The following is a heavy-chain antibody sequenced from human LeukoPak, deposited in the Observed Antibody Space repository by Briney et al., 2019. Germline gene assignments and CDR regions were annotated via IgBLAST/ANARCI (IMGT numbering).Heavy chain of an antibody. CDR1: GGSISSYY. Sequence: PSETLSLTCTVSGGSISSYYWGWIRQPPGKGLEWIGSIYYSGSTYYNPSLKSRVTISVDTSKNQFSLKLSSVTAADTAVYYCARRGDILTGPLGAFDIWGQGTMVTVSS. V-gene: IGHV4-39*01. D-gene: IGHD3-9*01. J-gene: IGHJ3*02. CDR3: ARRGDILTGPLGAFDI. CDR2: IYYSGST.